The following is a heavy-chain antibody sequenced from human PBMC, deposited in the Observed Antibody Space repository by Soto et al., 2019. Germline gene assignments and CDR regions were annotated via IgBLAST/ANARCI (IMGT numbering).Heavy chain of an antibody. Sequence: SETLSLTCTVSGGSISSCGYYWSWIRQHPGKGLEWIGYIYYSGSTYYNPSLKSRVTISVDTSKNQFSLKLSSVTAADTAVYYCASSAARQDWTHFDYWGQGTLVTVSS. J-gene: IGHJ4*02. CDR2: IYYSGST. CDR1: GGSISSCGYY. CDR3: ASSAARQDWTHFDY. D-gene: IGHD6-6*01. V-gene: IGHV4-31*03.